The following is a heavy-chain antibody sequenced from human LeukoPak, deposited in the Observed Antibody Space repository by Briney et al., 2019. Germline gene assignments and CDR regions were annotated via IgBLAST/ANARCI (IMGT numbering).Heavy chain of an antibody. CDR2: ISGSGGDT. D-gene: IGHD1-26*01. Sequence: GGSLRLSCAASGFSFSNFLMTWVRQAPGKGPEWVSSISGSGGDTYYADSVNGRFTISRNNSKNTLYLQMYSLRAENTAVYYYAKKGATTGDFDYWGQGTLVTVSS. J-gene: IGHJ4*02. CDR3: AKKGATTGDFDY. V-gene: IGHV3-23*01. CDR1: GFSFSNFL.